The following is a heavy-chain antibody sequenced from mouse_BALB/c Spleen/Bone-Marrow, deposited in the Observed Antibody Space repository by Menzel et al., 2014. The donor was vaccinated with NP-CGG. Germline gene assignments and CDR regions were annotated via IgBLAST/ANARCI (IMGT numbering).Heavy chain of an antibody. CDR2: IWTGGST. Sequence: QVQLKHSGPGLVSPSQSLSITCTVSGFSLTSNGVHWVRQPPGKGLEWLGVIWTGGSTNYNSALMSRLSISKDNSKSQVFLKMNSLQTDDTAMYYCARGAYYRFFDYWGQGTTLTVSS. D-gene: IGHD2-14*01. V-gene: IGHV2-9*02. J-gene: IGHJ2*01. CDR1: GFSLTSNG. CDR3: ARGAYYRFFDY.